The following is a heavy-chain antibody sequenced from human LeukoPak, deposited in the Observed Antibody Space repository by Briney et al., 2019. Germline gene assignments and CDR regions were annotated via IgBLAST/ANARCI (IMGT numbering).Heavy chain of an antibody. Sequence: GGSLRLSCAASGFTFSCYNKNWVRQAPGKGLQWVSSISNGGISIYYADSVKGRFTISRDNAKTSLYLQMNSLRAEDTAVYYCARDFSARGGSYFDYWGQGILVTVSS. D-gene: IGHD3-10*01. V-gene: IGHV3-21*01. CDR1: GFTFSCYN. J-gene: IGHJ4*02. CDR3: ARDFSARGGSYFDY. CDR2: ISNGGISI.